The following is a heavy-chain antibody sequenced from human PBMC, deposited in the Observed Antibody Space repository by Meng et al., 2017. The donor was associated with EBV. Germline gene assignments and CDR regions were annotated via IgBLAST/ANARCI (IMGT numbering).Heavy chain of an antibody. J-gene: IGHJ4*02. CDR2: LIPMVGAP. V-gene: IGHV1-69*01. Sequence: VQLVKCGVEVKKPADSVKVCGRTCGGTLRSDAVSWVRQAPGQGLEWMGGLIPMVGAPHYAQKFQGRVTIIADESTSTHSMELNSLRSEDTAMYYCASESGRGFTPDYWGQGTLVTVSS. CDR3: ASESGRGFTPDY. D-gene: IGHD3-10*01. CDR1: GGTLRSDA.